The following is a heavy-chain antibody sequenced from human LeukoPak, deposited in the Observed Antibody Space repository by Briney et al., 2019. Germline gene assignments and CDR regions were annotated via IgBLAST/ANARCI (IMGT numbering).Heavy chain of an antibody. CDR1: GFTFDDYA. CDR3: ARARRSSSSEFFDY. J-gene: IGHJ4*02. D-gene: IGHD6-6*01. V-gene: IGHV3-9*01. CDR2: ISWNSGSI. Sequence: PAGGSLRLSCAASGFTFDDYAMHWVRQAPGKGLEWVSGISWNSGSIGYADSVKGRITISRDNAKNSLYLQMNSLRAEDTAVYYCARARRSSSSEFFDYWGQGTLVTVSS.